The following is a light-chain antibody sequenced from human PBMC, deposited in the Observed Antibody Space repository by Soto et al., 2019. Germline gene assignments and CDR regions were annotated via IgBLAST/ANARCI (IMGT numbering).Light chain of an antibody. CDR3: QQYGSSPIT. J-gene: IGKJ5*01. Sequence: EIVLTQTPGTLSLSPGERVTLSCRASQSVSSSYVAWYQQKPGQAPRLLIYDASSRATGIPDRFSGSGSGADFTLTISRLEPEDFAVYYCQQYGSSPITFGQRTRPEIK. CDR1: QSVSSSY. CDR2: DAS. V-gene: IGKV3-20*01.